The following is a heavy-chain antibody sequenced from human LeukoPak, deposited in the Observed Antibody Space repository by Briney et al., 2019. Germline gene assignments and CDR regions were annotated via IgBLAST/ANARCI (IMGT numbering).Heavy chain of an antibody. CDR1: GGSISIYY. Sequence: SETLSLTCTVSGGSISIYYWNWIRQPAGKGLEWIGRIYTSGNTNYNPSLKSRVTMSVDTFNNHLSLNLSSVTAADTAVYYCARDGGGTGRPFDYWGQGTLVTVSS. CDR2: IYTSGNT. D-gene: IGHD1-26*01. V-gene: IGHV4-4*07. CDR3: ARDGGGTGRPFDY. J-gene: IGHJ4*02.